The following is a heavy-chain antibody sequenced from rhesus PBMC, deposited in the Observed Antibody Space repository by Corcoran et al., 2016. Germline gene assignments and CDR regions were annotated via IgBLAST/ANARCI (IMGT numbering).Heavy chain of an antibody. CDR3: ARDRYYNFWSGYLSLADY. CDR1: GGSFSSYW. CDR2: IYGSSGRT. Sequence: QVQLQESGPGLVKPSETLSLTCAVSGGSFSSYWWGWIRQPPGKGLEWIGSIYGSSGRTKYNPSLKRRATISRDTSKNQFSLELSSVTAADTAVYYCARDRYYNFWSGYLSLADYWGQGVLVTVSS. D-gene: IGHD3-3*01. J-gene: IGHJ4*01. V-gene: IGHV4-147*01.